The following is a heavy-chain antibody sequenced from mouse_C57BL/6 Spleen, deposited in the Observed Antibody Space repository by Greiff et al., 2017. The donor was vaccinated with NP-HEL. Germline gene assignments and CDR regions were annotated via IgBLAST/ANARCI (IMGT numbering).Heavy chain of an antibody. CDR2: IYPGDGDT. Sequence: QVQLKESGPELVQPRASVKISCKASGYAFSSSWMNWVKQRPGKGLEWIGRIYPGDGDTNYNGKYTGKATLTADKSASTAYMQLSSLTSEDFAVYFCARHDYDAKDYWGQGTSVTVSS. CDR3: ARHDYDAKDY. V-gene: IGHV1-82*01. CDR1: GYAFSSSW. J-gene: IGHJ4*01.